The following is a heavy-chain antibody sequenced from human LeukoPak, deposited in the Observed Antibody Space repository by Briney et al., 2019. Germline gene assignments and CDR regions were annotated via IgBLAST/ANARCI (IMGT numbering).Heavy chain of an antibody. V-gene: IGHV1-2*02. D-gene: IGHD5-18*01. CDR3: ASTKRGYSYGFRAFDI. CDR1: GYTFTGYY. Sequence: ASVKVSCKASGYTFTGYYMHWVRQAPGQGLEWMGWINPNSGGTNYAQKFQGRVTMTRDTSISTAYMELSRLRSDDTAVYYCASTKRGYSYGFRAFDIWGQGTMVTVSS. J-gene: IGHJ3*02. CDR2: INPNSGGT.